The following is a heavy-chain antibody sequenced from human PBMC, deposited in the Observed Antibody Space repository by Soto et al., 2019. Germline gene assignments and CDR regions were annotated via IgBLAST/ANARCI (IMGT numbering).Heavy chain of an antibody. CDR2: ISAYNGNT. V-gene: IGHV1-18*01. CDR3: ARDIPGYCSSTSCSDYYYYGMDV. D-gene: IGHD2-2*01. CDR1: GYTFTSYG. J-gene: IGHJ6*02. Sequence: ASVKVSCKASGYTFTSYGISWVRQAPGQRLEWMRWISAYNGNTNYAQKLQGRVTMTTDTSTSTAYMELRSLRSDDTAVYYCARDIPGYCSSTSCSDYYYYGMDVWGQGTTVTVSS.